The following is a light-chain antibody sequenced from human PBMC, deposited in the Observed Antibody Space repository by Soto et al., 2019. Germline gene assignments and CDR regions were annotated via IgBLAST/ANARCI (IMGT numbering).Light chain of an antibody. V-gene: IGLV2-11*01. CDR3: CSYAGSYTDYV. CDR1: SSDVGGYNY. CDR2: DVN. Sequence: QSALTQPRSVSGSPGQSVTISCTGTSSDVGGYNYVSWYQQHPGKAPKVMIYDVNKRPSGVPDRFSGSKSGNTASLTISGLQAEDEADYYCCSYAGSYTDYVFGTGTKVTVL. J-gene: IGLJ1*01.